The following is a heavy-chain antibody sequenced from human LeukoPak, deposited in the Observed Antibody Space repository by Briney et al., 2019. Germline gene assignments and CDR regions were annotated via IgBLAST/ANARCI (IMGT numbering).Heavy chain of an antibody. D-gene: IGHD6-13*01. J-gene: IGHJ4*02. CDR2: ISSSSSYI. CDR3: ARDGKSSSWYDY. V-gene: IGHV3-21*01. CDR1: GFTFSSYS. Sequence: GGSLRLSCAASGFTFSSYSMNWVRQAPGKGLEWVLSISSSSSYIYYADSVKGRFTISRDNAKNSLYLQMNSLRAEDTAVYYCARDGKSSSWYDYWGQGTLVTVSS.